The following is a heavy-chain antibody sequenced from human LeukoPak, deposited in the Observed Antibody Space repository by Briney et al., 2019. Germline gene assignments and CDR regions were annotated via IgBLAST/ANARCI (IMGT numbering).Heavy chain of an antibody. Sequence: ASVKVSCKASGYTFTSYAMHWVRQAPGQGLEWMGGIIPIFGTANYAQKFQGRVTITADESTSTAYMELSSLRSEDTAVYYCARANSSSSDYYYYYMDVWGKGTTVTVSS. CDR2: IIPIFGTA. CDR1: GYTFTSYA. J-gene: IGHJ6*03. D-gene: IGHD6-6*01. CDR3: ARANSSSSDYYYYYMDV. V-gene: IGHV1-69*13.